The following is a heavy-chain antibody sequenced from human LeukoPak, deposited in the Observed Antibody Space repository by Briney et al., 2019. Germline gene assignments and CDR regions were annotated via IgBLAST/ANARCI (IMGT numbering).Heavy chain of an antibody. CDR2: IIPIFGTA. D-gene: IGHD3-10*01. V-gene: IGHV1-69*05. Sequence: SVKVSCEASGGTFSSYAISWVRQAPGQGLEWMGGIIPIFGTANYAQKFQGRVTITTDESTSTAYMELSSLRSEDTAVYYCARGTMVRGRYYFDYWGQGTLVTVSS. CDR3: ARGTMVRGRYYFDY. CDR1: GGTFSSYA. J-gene: IGHJ4*02.